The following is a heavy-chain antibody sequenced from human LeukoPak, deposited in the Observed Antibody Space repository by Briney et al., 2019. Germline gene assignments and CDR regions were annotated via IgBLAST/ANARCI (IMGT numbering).Heavy chain of an antibody. D-gene: IGHD3-3*02. Sequence: ASVKVSCKASGYTFTSYAMDWVRQAPGQGLEYMGWINTNTGNPTYAQGFTGRFVFSLDTSVSTAFLQISSLKAEDTAVYYCARHSTSYAFWGQGTLVTVSS. CDR1: GYTFTSYA. CDR2: INTNTGNP. CDR3: ARHSTSYAF. V-gene: IGHV7-4-1*02. J-gene: IGHJ4*02.